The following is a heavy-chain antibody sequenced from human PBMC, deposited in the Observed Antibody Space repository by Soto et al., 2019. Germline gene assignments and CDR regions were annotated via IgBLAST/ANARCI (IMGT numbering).Heavy chain of an antibody. D-gene: IGHD3-22*01. V-gene: IGHV3-23*01. CDR3: AKATNYDSSGYYGYEY. Sequence: EVQLLESGGGLVQPGGSLRLSCAASGFTFSSFAMSWVRQAAGKGLEWVSSISGSGDTTKYADSVKGRFTISRDNSKNTLYVQMNSLRAEDTAVYYCAKATNYDSSGYYGYEYWGQGTLVTVSS. CDR1: GFTFSSFA. J-gene: IGHJ4*02. CDR2: ISGSGDTT.